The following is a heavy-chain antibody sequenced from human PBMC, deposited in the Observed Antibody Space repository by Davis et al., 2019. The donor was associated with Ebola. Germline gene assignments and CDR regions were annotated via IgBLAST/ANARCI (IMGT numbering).Heavy chain of an antibody. CDR3: TVTTTHDDY. Sequence: GESLKISCAASGFTFSCSAMHWVRQASGKGLEWVGRIRSKANSYATAYAASVKGRFTISRDDSKNTAYLQMNSLKTEDTAVYYCTVTTTHDDYWGQGTLVTVSS. D-gene: IGHD4-11*01. J-gene: IGHJ4*02. V-gene: IGHV3-73*01. CDR2: IRSKANSYAT. CDR1: GFTFSCSA.